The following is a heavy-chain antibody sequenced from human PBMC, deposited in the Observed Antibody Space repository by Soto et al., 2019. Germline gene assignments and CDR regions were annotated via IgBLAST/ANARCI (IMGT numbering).Heavy chain of an antibody. CDR3: ATVDRSVALVGWFDP. V-gene: IGHV1-69*01. J-gene: IGHJ5*02. Sequence: QVNLVQSGAEVKKPGSSVKVSCKLSGGTFSSYVIIWVRQAPGQGLEWMGGIIPVSGTANYAQKFQGRVTISADAAINTAYMELSSLRFDDTAVYYCATVDRSVALVGWFDPWGQGTLVTVSS. D-gene: IGHD2-15*01. CDR2: IIPVSGTA. CDR1: GGTFSSYV.